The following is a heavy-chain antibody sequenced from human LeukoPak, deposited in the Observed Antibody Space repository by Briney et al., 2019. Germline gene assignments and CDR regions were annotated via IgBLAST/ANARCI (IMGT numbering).Heavy chain of an antibody. CDR1: GFTFSDYY. CDR3: ANTGSYSLY. Sequence: GGSLRLSCAASGFTFSDYYMSWIRQAPGKGLEWVSSITSSGTTNYADSVKDRFIISRDNSKDTLFLQMNSLRVEDTAVYYCANTGSYSLYWGQGTLVTVSS. D-gene: IGHD1-1*01. CDR2: ITSSGTT. V-gene: IGHV3-69-1*01. J-gene: IGHJ4*02.